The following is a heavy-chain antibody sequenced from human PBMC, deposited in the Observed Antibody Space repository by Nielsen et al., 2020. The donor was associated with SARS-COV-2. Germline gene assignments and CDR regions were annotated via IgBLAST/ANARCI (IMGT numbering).Heavy chain of an antibody. V-gene: IGHV3-11*05. J-gene: IGHJ4*02. CDR1: GLTFSDYY. CDR2: ISSTGYT. D-gene: IGHD3-3*01. Sequence: GGSLRLSCAASGLTFSDYYMSWIRQAPGKGLEWVSYISSTGYTNYADSVRGRFTISRDNAKNSLYLQMNALRAEDTAVYYCAREGRKLPLDYWGQGTLVTVSS. CDR3: AREGRKLPLDY.